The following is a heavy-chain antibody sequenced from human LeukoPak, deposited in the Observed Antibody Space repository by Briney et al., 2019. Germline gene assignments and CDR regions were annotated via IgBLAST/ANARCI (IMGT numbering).Heavy chain of an antibody. J-gene: IGHJ4*02. CDR2: IYYSGST. Sequence: ASETLSLTCTVSGGSISSYYWSWIRQPPGKGLEWIGYIYYSGSTNYNPPLKSRVTISVDTSKNQFSLKLSSVTAADTAVYYCAREKLGFDYWGQGTLVTVSS. CDR1: GGSISSYY. CDR3: AREKLGFDY. D-gene: IGHD7-27*01. V-gene: IGHV4-59*01.